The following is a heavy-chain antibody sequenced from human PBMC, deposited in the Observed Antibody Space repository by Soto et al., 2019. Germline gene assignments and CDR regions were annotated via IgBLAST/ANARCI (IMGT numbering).Heavy chain of an antibody. CDR3: ARVLISIFGVVAVDY. CDR2: IYYSGST. V-gene: IGHV4-59*08. Sequence: PSETLSLTCTVSGGSISSYYWSWIRQPPGKGLEWIGYIYYSGSTNYNPSLKSRVTISVDTSKNQFSLKLSSVTAADTAVYYCARVLISIFGVVAVDYWGQGTLVTVSS. D-gene: IGHD3-3*01. CDR1: GGSISSYY. J-gene: IGHJ4*02.